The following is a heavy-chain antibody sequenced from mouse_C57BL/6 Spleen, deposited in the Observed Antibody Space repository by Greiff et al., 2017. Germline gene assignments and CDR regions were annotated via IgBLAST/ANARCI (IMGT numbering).Heavy chain of an antibody. D-gene: IGHD4-1*01. CDR1: GYTFTSYW. J-gene: IGHJ2*01. CDR3: AIGRAGTGFEY. V-gene: IGHV1-74*01. Sequence: QVQLKEPGAELVKPGASVKVSCKASGYTFTSYWMHWVKQRPGQGLEWIGRIHPSDSDTNYNQKFKGKATLTVDKSSSTAYMQLSSLTSEDSAVYYCAIGRAGTGFEYWGQGTTRTVSS. CDR2: IHPSDSDT.